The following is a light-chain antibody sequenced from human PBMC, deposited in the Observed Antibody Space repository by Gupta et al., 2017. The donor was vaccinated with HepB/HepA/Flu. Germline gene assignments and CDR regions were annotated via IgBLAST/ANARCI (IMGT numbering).Light chain of an antibody. CDR3: AGSDASLNVLV. Sequence: QSVLTHPPSASGTPGQRVTIPCSGSSPNIGSNTVNWYQQHPGTAIIPPSNSNDQRRSGVVDRFSASKTCANASPLISALQSEDEADDYCAGSDASLNVLVFGGGTKLTVL. CDR2: SND. V-gene: IGLV1-44*01. CDR1: SPNIGSNT. J-gene: IGLJ2*01.